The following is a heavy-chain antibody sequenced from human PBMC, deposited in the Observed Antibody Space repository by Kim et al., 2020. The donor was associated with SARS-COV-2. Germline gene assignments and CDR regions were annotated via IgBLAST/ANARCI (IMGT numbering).Heavy chain of an antibody. D-gene: IGHD5-12*01. V-gene: IGHV3-23*01. Sequence: DSVKGRFTISRDNSKNTLYLQMNSLRAEDTAVYYCAKDRWGDGYKTGFDYWGQGTLVTVSS. J-gene: IGHJ4*02. CDR3: AKDRWGDGYKTGFDY.